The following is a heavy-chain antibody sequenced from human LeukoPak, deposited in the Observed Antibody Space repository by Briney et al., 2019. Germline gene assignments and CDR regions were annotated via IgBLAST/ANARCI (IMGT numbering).Heavy chain of an antibody. D-gene: IGHD3-10*01. Sequence: PGGSLRLSCAASGFTFSSYAMSWVRQAPGKGLEWVSAISGSGGSTYYADSVKGRFTISRDNSKNTLYLQMNSLRAEDTAVYYCVKEAFGFGELPDFFDYWGQGTLVTVSS. CDR1: GFTFSSYA. V-gene: IGHV3-23*01. J-gene: IGHJ4*02. CDR2: ISGSGGST. CDR3: VKEAFGFGELPDFFDY.